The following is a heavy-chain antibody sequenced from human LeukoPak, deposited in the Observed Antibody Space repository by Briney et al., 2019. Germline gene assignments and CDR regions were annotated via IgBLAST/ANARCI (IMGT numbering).Heavy chain of an antibody. CDR2: ISSSSYSI. D-gene: IGHD2-2*01. V-gene: IGHV3-21*04. CDR1: GFTFSSYS. J-gene: IGHJ4*02. Sequence: PGGSLRLSCAASGFTFSSYSMTWVRQAPGKGLEWISSISSSSYSIYYAESVKGRFTISRDNSKNTLYLQMNSLRAEDTAVYYCAKLQRGPADYWGQGTLVTVSS. CDR3: AKLQRGPADY.